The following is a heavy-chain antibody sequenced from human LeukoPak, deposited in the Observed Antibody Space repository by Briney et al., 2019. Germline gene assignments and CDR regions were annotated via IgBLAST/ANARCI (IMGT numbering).Heavy chain of an antibody. CDR2: ISYDGSNK. D-gene: IGHD2-15*01. J-gene: IGHJ4*02. V-gene: IGHV3-30*18. CDR3: AKPLAVGFDY. CDR1: GVTFSSYG. Sequence: GGSLRLSCAASGVTFSSYGMHWVRQAPGKGLEWVAVISYDGSNKYYADSVKGRFTISRGNSKNTLYLQMNSLRAEDTAVYYCAKPLAVGFDYWGQGTLVTVSS.